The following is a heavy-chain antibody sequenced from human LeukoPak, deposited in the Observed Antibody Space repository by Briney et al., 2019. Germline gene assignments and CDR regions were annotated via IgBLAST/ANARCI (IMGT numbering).Heavy chain of an antibody. V-gene: IGHV3-48*03. CDR3: ARDYLDCSSTSCSYYDDY. Sequence: GGSLRLSCAASGFTFSSYEMNWVRQAPGKGLEWVSYISSSGSTIYYADSVKGRFTISRDNAKNSLYLQMNSLRAEDTAVYYCARDYLDCSSTSCSYYDDYWGQGTLVTVSS. J-gene: IGHJ4*02. CDR1: GFTFSSYE. CDR2: ISSSGSTI. D-gene: IGHD2-2*01.